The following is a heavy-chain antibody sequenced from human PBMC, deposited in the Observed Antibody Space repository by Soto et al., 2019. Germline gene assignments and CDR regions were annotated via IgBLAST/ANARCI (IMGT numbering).Heavy chain of an antibody. D-gene: IGHD2-2*01. CDR1: GYTLTELS. J-gene: IGHJ5*02. Sequence: ASVKVSCKVSGYTLTELSMQWVRQAPGKGLELMGGFDPEDGETIYAQKFQGRVTMTEDTSTDTAYMELSSLRSEDTAVYYCATAEVDCSSTSCYQFDPWGQGTLVTVYS. CDR3: ATAEVDCSSTSCYQFDP. CDR2: FDPEDGET. V-gene: IGHV1-24*01.